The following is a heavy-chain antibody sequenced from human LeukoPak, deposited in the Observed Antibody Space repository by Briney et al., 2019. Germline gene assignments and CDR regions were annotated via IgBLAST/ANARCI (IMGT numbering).Heavy chain of an antibody. D-gene: IGHD3-10*01. CDR3: VRDRHYIGNREVRFPY. J-gene: IGHJ4*02. CDR2: INWNSVSA. V-gene: IGHV3-9*01. Sequence: GGSLRLSCVASGFTFDDYAMHWVRQAPGKGLEWVAGINWNSVSAVYADSLKGRLTISRDNAKNSLDLQMNSLRVEDTAVYYCVRDRHYIGNREVRFPYWGQGALVTVSS. CDR1: GFTFDDYA.